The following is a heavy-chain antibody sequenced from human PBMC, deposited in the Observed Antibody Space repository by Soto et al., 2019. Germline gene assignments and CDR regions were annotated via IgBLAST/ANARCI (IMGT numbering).Heavy chain of an antibody. J-gene: IGHJ6*02. CDR3: ARVVITIVRGYGMDV. D-gene: IGHD3-10*01. CDR1: GGSFSGYY. Sequence: QVQLQQWGAGLLKPSETLSLTCAVYGGSFSGYYWSWIRQPPGKGLEWIGEINHSGSTNYNPSLKSRVTISVDTSQNQFSLKLSSVTAADTAVYYCARVVITIVRGYGMDVWGQGTTVTVSS. CDR2: INHSGST. V-gene: IGHV4-34*01.